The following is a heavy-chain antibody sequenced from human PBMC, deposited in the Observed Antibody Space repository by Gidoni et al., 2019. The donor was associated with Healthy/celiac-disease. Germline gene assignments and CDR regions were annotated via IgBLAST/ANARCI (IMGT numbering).Heavy chain of an antibody. D-gene: IGHD3-10*01. CDR3: ARGVTMVRGVMV. J-gene: IGHJ4*02. CDR1: GGSFSGYY. CDR2: INHSGST. Sequence: QVQLQQWGAGLLKPSETLSLTCAVYGGSFSGYYWSWIRQPPGKGLEWIGEINHSGSTNYNPSLKSRVTISVDTSKNQFSLKLSSVTAADTAVYYCARGVTMVRGVMVWGQGTLVTVSS. V-gene: IGHV4-34*01.